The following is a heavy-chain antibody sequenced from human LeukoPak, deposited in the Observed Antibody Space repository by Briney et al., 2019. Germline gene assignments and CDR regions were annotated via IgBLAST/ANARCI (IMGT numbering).Heavy chain of an antibody. CDR1: GFTFSSYG. J-gene: IGHJ4*02. V-gene: IGHV3-33*06. CDR3: AKDGGSWDFDY. D-gene: IGHD3-16*01. CDR2: IWYDGSNK. Sequence: PGGSLRLSCAASGFTFSSYGMHWVRRAPGKGLEGVAVIWYDGSNKYYADSVKGRFTISRDNSKNTLYLQMNSLRAEDTAVYYCAKDGGSWDFDYWGQGTLVTVSS.